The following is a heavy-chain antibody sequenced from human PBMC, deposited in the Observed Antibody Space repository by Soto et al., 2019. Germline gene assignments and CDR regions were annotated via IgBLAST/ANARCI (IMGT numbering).Heavy chain of an antibody. V-gene: IGHV1-3*01. CDR3: ATSKYGGKTLDAFDI. J-gene: IGHJ3*02. D-gene: IGHD2-15*01. CDR2: INAGNGNT. CDR1: GYTFTSYA. Sequence: ASVKVSCKASGYTFTSYAMHWVRQAPGQRLEWMGWINAGNGNTKYSQKFQGRVTITRDTSASTAYMELSSLRSEDTAVYYCATSKYGGKTLDAFDIWGQGTMVTVSS.